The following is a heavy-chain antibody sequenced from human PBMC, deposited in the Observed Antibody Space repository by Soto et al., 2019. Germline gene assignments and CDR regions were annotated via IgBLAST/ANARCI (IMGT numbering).Heavy chain of an antibody. CDR1: GFTFSSYA. CDR3: AKAYYDILTGYYYFDY. J-gene: IGHJ4*02. CDR2: ISGSGGST. Sequence: GGSLRLSCAASGFTFSSYAMSWVRQAPGKGLEWVSAISGSGGSTYYADSVKGRFTISRDNSKNTLYLQMNSLRAGDTAVYYCAKAYYDILTGYYYFDYWGQGTLVTVSS. D-gene: IGHD3-9*01. V-gene: IGHV3-23*01.